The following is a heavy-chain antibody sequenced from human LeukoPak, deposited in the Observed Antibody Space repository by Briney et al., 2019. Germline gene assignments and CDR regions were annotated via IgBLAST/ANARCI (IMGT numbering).Heavy chain of an antibody. CDR1: GGTFSSYA. V-gene: IGHV1-69*04. CDR3: ARSERSSSPFDY. D-gene: IGHD6-13*01. Sequence: SVKVSCKASGGTFSSYAISWVRQAPGQWLEWMGRIIPILGIANYAQKFQGRVTITADKSTSTAYMELSSLRSEDTAVYYCARSERSSSPFDYWGQGTLVTVSS. CDR2: IIPILGIA. J-gene: IGHJ4*02.